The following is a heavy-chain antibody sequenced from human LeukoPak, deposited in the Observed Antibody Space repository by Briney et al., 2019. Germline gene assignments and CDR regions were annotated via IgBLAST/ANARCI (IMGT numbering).Heavy chain of an antibody. Sequence: ASVKVSCKASGYTFTSYGISWVRQAPGQGLEWMGWISAYNGNTNYAQKLQGRVTMTTDTSTSTAFMELRSLRSDDMAVYYCARDMEWWELGARVKRFDPWGKGTLVTVSS. D-gene: IGHD3-10*01. J-gene: IGHJ5*02. CDR1: GYTFTSYG. CDR3: ARDMEWWELGARVKRFDP. V-gene: IGHV1-18*03. CDR2: ISAYNGNT.